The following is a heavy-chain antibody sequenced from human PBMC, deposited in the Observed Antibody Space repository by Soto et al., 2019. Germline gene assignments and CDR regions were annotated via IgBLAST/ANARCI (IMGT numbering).Heavy chain of an antibody. Sequence: EVQLVESGGGLVQPGRSLRLSCAASGFTFDDYAMHWVRQAPGKGLEWVSGISWNSGSIGSADSVKGRFTTSRDNAKNPLNLQMNSLIAEDTALYYCAKDMAPGISGYYMPPDDAFDIWGQGTMVTVSS. V-gene: IGHV3-9*01. CDR3: AKDMAPGISGYYMPPDDAFDI. CDR1: GFTFDDYA. J-gene: IGHJ3*02. CDR2: ISWNSGSI. D-gene: IGHD3-3*01.